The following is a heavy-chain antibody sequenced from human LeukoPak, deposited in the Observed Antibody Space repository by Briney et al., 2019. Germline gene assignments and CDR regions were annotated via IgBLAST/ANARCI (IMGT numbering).Heavy chain of an antibody. J-gene: IGHJ3*02. D-gene: IGHD2-15*01. Sequence: ASVKVSCKASGYTFTDYYMHWVRQAPGQGLEWMGWINPNSGGTNYAQKFQGRVTMTRDTSISTAYMELSRLRSDDTAVYHCATLSGLLSQDAFDIWGQGTMVTVSS. CDR3: ATLSGLLSQDAFDI. V-gene: IGHV1-2*02. CDR1: GYTFTDYY. CDR2: INPNSGGT.